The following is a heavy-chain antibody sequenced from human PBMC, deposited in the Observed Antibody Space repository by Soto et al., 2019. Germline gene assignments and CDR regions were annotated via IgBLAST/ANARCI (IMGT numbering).Heavy chain of an antibody. CDR2: TYYRSKWYN. CDR1: GDSVSGNSAA. CDR3: ARDVGDTASRRYYYGMDV. Sequence: SQTLSLTCAISGDSVSGNSAAWNWSRQSPSRGLEWLGRTYYRSKWYNDYAVSVKSRINVTPDTSKNQFSLQLNSVTPEDTAVYYCARDVGDTASRRYYYGMDVWGQGTTVTVSS. V-gene: IGHV6-1*01. J-gene: IGHJ6*02. D-gene: IGHD5-18*01.